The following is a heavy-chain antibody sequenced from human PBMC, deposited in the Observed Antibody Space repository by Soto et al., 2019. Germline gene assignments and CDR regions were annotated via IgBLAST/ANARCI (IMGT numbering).Heavy chain of an antibody. Sequence: GGSLRLSCAASGFTFDDYAMHWVRQAPGKGLEWVSGISWNSGSIGYADSVKGRFTISRDNAKNSLYLQMNSLRAEDTALYYCAKNPHSGFEVAYMDVWGKGTTVTVSS. CDR2: ISWNSGSI. J-gene: IGHJ6*03. CDR3: AKNPHSGFEVAYMDV. V-gene: IGHV3-9*01. CDR1: GFTFDDYA. D-gene: IGHD5-12*01.